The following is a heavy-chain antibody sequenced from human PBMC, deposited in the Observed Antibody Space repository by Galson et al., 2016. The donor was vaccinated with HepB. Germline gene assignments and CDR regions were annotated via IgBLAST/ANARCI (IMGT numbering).Heavy chain of an antibody. CDR2: IIPTPGIA. V-gene: IGHV1-69*02. CDR3: LGKGNYYSGLDV. J-gene: IGHJ6*02. Sequence: SVKVSCKASGGTFSSHIISWVRQAPGQGLEWMGRIIPTPGIAYNAQRFQGRVTITADTSTTTVYMELTSLKSEDTAVYYCLGKGNYYSGLDVWGQGTTVTVAS. D-gene: IGHD3-16*01. CDR1: GGTFSSHI.